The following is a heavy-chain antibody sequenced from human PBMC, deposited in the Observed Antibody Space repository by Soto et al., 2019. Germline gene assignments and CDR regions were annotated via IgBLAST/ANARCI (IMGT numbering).Heavy chain of an antibody. CDR3: AGGGVRGVITRTRDYYGMDV. Sequence: GESLKISCNGSGYSFTSYWIGWVRQMPGKGLECMGIIYPGDSDTRYSPSFQGQVTISADKSISTAYLQWSSLKASDTAMYYCAGGGVRGVITRTRDYYGMDVWGQGTTVTSP. D-gene: IGHD3-10*01. J-gene: IGHJ6*02. CDR1: GYSFTSYW. CDR2: IYPGDSDT. V-gene: IGHV5-51*01.